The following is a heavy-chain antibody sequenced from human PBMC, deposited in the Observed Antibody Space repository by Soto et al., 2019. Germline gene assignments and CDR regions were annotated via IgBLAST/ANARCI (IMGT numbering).Heavy chain of an antibody. CDR3: ARGQNYIRGSESPIFYYYYYYMDV. J-gene: IGHJ6*03. V-gene: IGHV4-59*01. CDR1: GGSISSYY. CDR2: IYYSGST. D-gene: IGHD1-7*01. Sequence: PSETLSLTFTVSGGSISSYYWSWIRQPPGKGLEWIGYIYYSGSTNYNPSLKRRGTIAVDTSKNQFSLKLRSVTAADTAVYYCARGQNYIRGSESPIFYYYYYYMDVWGKGTTVTVSS.